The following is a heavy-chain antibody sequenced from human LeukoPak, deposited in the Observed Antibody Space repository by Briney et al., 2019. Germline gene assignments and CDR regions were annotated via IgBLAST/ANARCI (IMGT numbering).Heavy chain of an antibody. CDR3: AKDALRYCSGGSCYYVDY. CDR1: GFTFSSYA. CDR2: ISGSGGST. Sequence: PGGSLRLSCAASGFTFSSYAMSWVRQAPGKGLEWVSAISGSGGSTYYADSVKGRFTISRDNSKNTLYLQMNSLRAEDTAVYYCAKDALRYCSGGSCYYVDYWGQGTLVTVSS. J-gene: IGHJ4*02. D-gene: IGHD2-15*01. V-gene: IGHV3-23*01.